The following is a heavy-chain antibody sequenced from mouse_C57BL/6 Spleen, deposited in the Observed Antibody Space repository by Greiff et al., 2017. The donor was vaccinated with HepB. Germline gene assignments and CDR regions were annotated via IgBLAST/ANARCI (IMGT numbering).Heavy chain of an antibody. CDR2: IYPRSGNT. J-gene: IGHJ4*01. CDR1: GYTFTSYG. Sequence: VKLQESGAELARPGASVKLSCKASGYTFTSYGISWVKQRTGQGLEWIGEIYPRSGNTYYNEKFKGKATLTADKSSSTAYMELRSLTSEDSAVYFCASTAYYSNYYAMDYWGQGTSVTVSS. CDR3: ASTAYYSNYYAMDY. V-gene: IGHV1-81*01. D-gene: IGHD2-5*01.